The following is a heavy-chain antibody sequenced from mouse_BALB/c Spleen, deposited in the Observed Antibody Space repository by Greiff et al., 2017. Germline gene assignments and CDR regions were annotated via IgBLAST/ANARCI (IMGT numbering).Heavy chain of an antibody. J-gene: IGHJ3*01. CDR3: TRSGTDRATYAY. D-gene: IGHD3-2*01. Sequence: QVQLQQPGAELVKPGASVKMSCKASGYTFTSYWMHWVKQRPGQGLEWIGVIDPSDSYTSYNQKFKGKATLTVDTSSSTAYMQLSSLTSEDSAVYYCTRSGTDRATYAYWGQGTLVTVSA. V-gene: IGHV1S127*01. CDR2: IDPSDSYT. CDR1: GYTFTSYW.